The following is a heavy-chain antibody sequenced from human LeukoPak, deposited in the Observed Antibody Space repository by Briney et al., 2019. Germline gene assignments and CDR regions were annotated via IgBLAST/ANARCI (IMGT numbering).Heavy chain of an antibody. V-gene: IGHV1-69*01. CDR3: ARAGYFDWLLSPCDY. D-gene: IGHD3-9*01. J-gene: IGHJ4*02. CDR1: GGTFSSYA. Sequence: SVKVSCKASGGTFSSYAISWVRQAPGQGLEWMGGIIPIFGTANYAQKFQGRVTITADESTSTAYMELRSLRSDDTAVYYCARAGYFDWLLSPCDYWGQGTLVTVSS. CDR2: IIPIFGTA.